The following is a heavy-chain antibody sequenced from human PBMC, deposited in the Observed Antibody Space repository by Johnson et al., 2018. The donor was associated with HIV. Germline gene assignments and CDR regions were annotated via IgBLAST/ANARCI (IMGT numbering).Heavy chain of an antibody. CDR3: AREVTIHSAFDI. D-gene: IGHD2-15*01. CDR2: IKSKTDGGTT. V-gene: IGHV3-15*01. Sequence: VQLVESGGGLVKPGGSLRLSCAASGFTFSNAWMSWVRQAPGQGLEWVGRIKSKTDGGTTDYAAPVKGRFTISRDDSKNTLYLQMTSLRAEDTAVYYCAREVTIHSAFDIWGQGTMVTVA. CDR1: GFTFSNAW. J-gene: IGHJ3*02.